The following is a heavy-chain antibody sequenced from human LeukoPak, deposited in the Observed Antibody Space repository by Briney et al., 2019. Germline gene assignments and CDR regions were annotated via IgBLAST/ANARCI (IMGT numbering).Heavy chain of an antibody. CDR3: AREVGYCSGGSCYSTGWFDP. CDR1: GFTVSSNY. CDR2: IYSGGST. J-gene: IGHJ5*02. D-gene: IGHD2-15*01. V-gene: IGHV3-53*01. Sequence: GGSLRLSCAASGFTVSSNYMSWVRQAPGKGLEWVSVIYSGGSTYYADSVKGRFTISRDNSKNTLYLQMNSLRAEDTAVYYCAREVGYCSGGSCYSTGWFDPWGQGTLVIVSS.